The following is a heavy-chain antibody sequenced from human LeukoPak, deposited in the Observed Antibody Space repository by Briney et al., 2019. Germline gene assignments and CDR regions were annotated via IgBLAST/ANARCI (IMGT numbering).Heavy chain of an antibody. Sequence: ASVKVSCKASGYTFTGYYMHLVRQAPGQGLEWMGWINPNSSGTNYAQKFQGRVTMTRDTTTSTAYMELSRLRSDDTAVYYCARDRSSSWYSKYYFDYWGQGTLVTVSS. V-gene: IGHV1-2*02. D-gene: IGHD6-13*01. CDR3: ARDRSSSWYSKYYFDY. CDR2: INPNSSGT. J-gene: IGHJ4*02. CDR1: GYTFTGYY.